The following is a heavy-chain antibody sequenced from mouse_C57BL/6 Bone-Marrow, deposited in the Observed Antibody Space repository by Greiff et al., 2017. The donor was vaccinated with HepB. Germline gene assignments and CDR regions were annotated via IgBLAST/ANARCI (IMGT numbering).Heavy chain of an antibody. CDR3: TRGLWYWYFDV. J-gene: IGHJ1*03. CDR2: LDPEDGDT. Sequence: EVQLQQSGAELVRPGASVKLSCTASGFNIKDYYMHWVKQRPEQGLEWIGRLDPEDGDTEYAPKFQGKATLPAYTSSNTAYLQLSSLTSEDSAVYYCTRGLWYWYFDVWGTGTTVTVSS. CDR1: GFNIKDYY. V-gene: IGHV14-1*01. D-gene: IGHD1-1*02.